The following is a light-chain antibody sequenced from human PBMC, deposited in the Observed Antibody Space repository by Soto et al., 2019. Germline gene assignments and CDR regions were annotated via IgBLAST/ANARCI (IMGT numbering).Light chain of an antibody. CDR2: GAS. CDR1: RNIFYSSNNEDY. Sequence: DIVMTQSPDSLAVSLGERATINCKSSRNIFYSSNNEDYLAWYQQKPGQPPKLLFYGASIRQSGVPDRFSGSGSGTDFPLTISSLQAEDVAVYCCQQYYGSWTFGQGTKVEIK. V-gene: IGKV4-1*01. CDR3: QQYYGSWT. J-gene: IGKJ1*01.